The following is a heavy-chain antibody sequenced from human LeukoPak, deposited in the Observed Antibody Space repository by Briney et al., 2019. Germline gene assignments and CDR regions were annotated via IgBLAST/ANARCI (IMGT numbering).Heavy chain of an antibody. CDR3: ARHGRIAAAGDFDY. V-gene: IGHV4-59*08. CDR1: GGSISSYY. CDR2: IYYSGST. Sequence: SETLSLTCTVSGGSISSYYWSWIRQPPGKGLEWIGYIYYSGSTNYNPSLKSRVTISVDTSKNQFSLKLSSVTAADTAVYYCARHGRIAAAGDFDYWGQATLATVSS. J-gene: IGHJ4*02. D-gene: IGHD6-13*01.